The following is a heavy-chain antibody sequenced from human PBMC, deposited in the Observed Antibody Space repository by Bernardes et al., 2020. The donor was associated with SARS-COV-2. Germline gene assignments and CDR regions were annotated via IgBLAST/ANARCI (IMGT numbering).Heavy chain of an antibody. CDR1: GYSIRSDYY. J-gene: IGHJ5*02. Sequence: SESLSPTCTVSGYSIRSDYYWGWIRQPPEKGLEWIATIYHSRSTYYNPSLRSRVTISVDTSKNQFSLNLSSVTAADTAVYYCARKGKCSGGSCQTSWFDPWGQGTLVTGSS. CDR3: ARKGKCSGGSCQTSWFDP. V-gene: IGHV4-38-2*02. D-gene: IGHD2-15*01. CDR2: IYHSRST.